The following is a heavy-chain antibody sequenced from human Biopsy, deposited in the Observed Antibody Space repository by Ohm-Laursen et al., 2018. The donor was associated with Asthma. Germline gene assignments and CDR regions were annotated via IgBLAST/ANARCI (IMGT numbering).Heavy chain of an antibody. J-gene: IGHJ6*02. CDR3: ARAVDYSHYYGIDV. V-gene: IGHV1-18*01. CDR2: ISVYNGNT. Sequence: SVKVSCKTSGYTFNSAGITWVRQAPGQGLEWMGWISVYNGNTKVAQKLQDRVTMITDTSTSTAYLELRSLRSDDTAVYFCARAVDYSHYYGIDVWGQGTTVTVS. D-gene: IGHD3-10*01. CDR1: GYTFNSAG.